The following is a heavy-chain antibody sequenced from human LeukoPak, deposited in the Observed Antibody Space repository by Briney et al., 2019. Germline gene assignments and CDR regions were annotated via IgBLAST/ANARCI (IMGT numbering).Heavy chain of an antibody. V-gene: IGHV1-2*06. Sequence: GASVKVSCKASGYTFTGDYMHWLRQGPGQGLEWMGRINPNSGGTNYAQKFQGGVTMTRDTSISTAYMELSRLRSDDTAVYYCARIDSSGYYFDYWGQGTLVTVSS. CDR1: GYTFTGDY. J-gene: IGHJ4*02. D-gene: IGHD3-22*01. CDR3: ARIDSSGYYFDY. CDR2: INPNSGGT.